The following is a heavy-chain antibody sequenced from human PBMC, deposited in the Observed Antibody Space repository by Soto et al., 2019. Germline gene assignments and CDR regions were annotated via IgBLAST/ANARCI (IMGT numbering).Heavy chain of an antibody. Sequence: PGGSLRLSCAASGFTFSSYSMNWVRQAPGKGLEWVSSISSSTSYIYYADSVKGRFTISRDNAKNSLYLQMNSLRAEDTAVYYCVRYVIQAAHNWFDPWGQGTLVTVSS. CDR1: GFTFSSYS. V-gene: IGHV3-21*01. CDR3: VRYVIQAAHNWFDP. D-gene: IGHD2-2*01. J-gene: IGHJ5*02. CDR2: ISSSTSYI.